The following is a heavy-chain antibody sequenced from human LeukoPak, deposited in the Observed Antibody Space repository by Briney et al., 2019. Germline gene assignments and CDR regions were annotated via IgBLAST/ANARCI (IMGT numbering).Heavy chain of an antibody. Sequence: SVKVSCKASGGTFSNYAISWVRQAPGQGLEWMGGIIPIFGTANYAQKFQGRVTITTDESTSTAYMELSSLRSEDTAVYYCARARPYYYDSSGLDYWGQGTLVTVSS. CDR2: IIPIFGTA. CDR3: ARARPYYYDSSGLDY. J-gene: IGHJ4*02. D-gene: IGHD3-22*01. CDR1: GGTFSNYA. V-gene: IGHV1-69*05.